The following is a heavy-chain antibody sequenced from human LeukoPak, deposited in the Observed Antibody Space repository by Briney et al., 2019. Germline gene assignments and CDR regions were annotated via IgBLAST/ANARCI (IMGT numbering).Heavy chain of an antibody. Sequence: SETLSLTCTVSGGSISSSSYYWGWIRQPPGKGLEWIGSIYYSGSTYYNPSLKSRVTISVDTSKNQFSLKLSSVTAADTAVYYCASWGSSDYWGQGTLVTVSS. D-gene: IGHD7-27*01. CDR3: ASWGSSDY. J-gene: IGHJ4*02. CDR1: GGSISSSSYY. V-gene: IGHV4-39*07. CDR2: IYYSGST.